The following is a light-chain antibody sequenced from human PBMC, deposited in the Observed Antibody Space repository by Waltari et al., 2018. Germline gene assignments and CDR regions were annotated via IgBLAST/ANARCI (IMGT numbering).Light chain of an antibody. J-gene: IGKJ3*01. V-gene: IGKV1-9*01. CDR2: AAS. Sequence: DIQLTQSPSFLSASVGDRVTITCRASQGISSSLAWYQQKPGKVPELLIYAASTLQSGVPSRFSGSGSGTEFTLTISSLQPEDFATYYCQQLNSYPLTFGPGTKVDVK. CDR1: QGISSS. CDR3: QQLNSYPLT.